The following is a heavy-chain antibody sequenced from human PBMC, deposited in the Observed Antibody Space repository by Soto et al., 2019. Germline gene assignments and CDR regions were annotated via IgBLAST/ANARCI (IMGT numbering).Heavy chain of an antibody. Sequence: GESLKISCKGSGYSFTSYWIGWVRQMPGKGLEWMGIIYPGGSDTRYSPSFQGQVTISADKSISTAYLQWSSLRASDTAMYYCARQIYDSDTGPNFQYYFDSWGQGTPVTVSS. D-gene: IGHD3-22*01. J-gene: IGHJ4*02. CDR3: ARQIYDSDTGPNFQYYFDS. CDR2: IYPGGSDT. V-gene: IGHV5-51*01. CDR1: GYSFTSYW.